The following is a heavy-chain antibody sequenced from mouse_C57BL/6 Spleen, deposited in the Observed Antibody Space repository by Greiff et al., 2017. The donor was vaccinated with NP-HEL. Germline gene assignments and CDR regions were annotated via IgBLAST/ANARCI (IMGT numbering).Heavy chain of an antibody. Sequence: EVKLMESGGDLVKPGGSLKLSCAASGFTFSSYGMSWVRQTPDKRLEWVATISSGGSYTYYPDSVKGRFTISRDNAKNTLYLQMSSLKYEDTAMYYCARHGNFYYWGQGTTLTVSS. D-gene: IGHD2-1*01. J-gene: IGHJ2*01. V-gene: IGHV5-6*01. CDR1: GFTFSSYG. CDR3: ARHGNFYY. CDR2: ISSGGSYT.